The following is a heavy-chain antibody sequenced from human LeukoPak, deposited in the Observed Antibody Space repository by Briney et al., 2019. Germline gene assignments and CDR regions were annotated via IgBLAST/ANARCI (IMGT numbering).Heavy chain of an antibody. CDR3: ARAPTYYYSSSGEGYFDY. J-gene: IGHJ4*02. Sequence: GASVKVSCKASGGTFSSYAISWVRQAPGQGLEWMGRIIPIFGTANYAQKFQGRVTITADKSTSTAYMELSSLRSEDTAVYYCARAPTYYYSSSGEGYFDYWGQGTLVTVSS. D-gene: IGHD3-22*01. V-gene: IGHV1-69*06. CDR2: IIPIFGTA. CDR1: GGTFSSYA.